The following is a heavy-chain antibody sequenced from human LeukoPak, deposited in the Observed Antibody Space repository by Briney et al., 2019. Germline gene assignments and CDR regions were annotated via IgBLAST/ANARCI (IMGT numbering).Heavy chain of an antibody. CDR2: ISYDGSNK. V-gene: IGHV3-30*18. J-gene: IGHJ5*01. CDR1: GFTFSSYG. Sequence: GGSLRLSCAASGFTFSSYGMHWVRQAPGKGLEWVAVISYDGSNKSYADSVKGRFTISRDNSKDTLYLQINSLRAEDTAVYYCAKKTGAYVSATYNWFDSWGQGTLVTVSS. D-gene: IGHD3-10*01. CDR3: AKKTGAYVSATYNWFDS.